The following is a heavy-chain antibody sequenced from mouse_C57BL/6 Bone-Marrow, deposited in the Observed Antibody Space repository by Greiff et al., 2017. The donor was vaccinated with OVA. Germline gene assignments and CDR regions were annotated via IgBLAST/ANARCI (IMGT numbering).Heavy chain of an antibody. Sequence: VQLQQSGPELVKPGASVKIPCKASGYTFTDYNMDWVKQSHGKSLEWIGDINPNNGGTIYNQKFKGKATLTVEKSSSTAYMELRSLTSEDTAVYYCARGGFGIYYDYFYAMDYWGQGTSVTVSS. V-gene: IGHV1-18*01. CDR3: ARGGFGIYYDYFYAMDY. J-gene: IGHJ4*01. CDR1: GYTFTDYN. D-gene: IGHD2-4*01. CDR2: INPNNGGT.